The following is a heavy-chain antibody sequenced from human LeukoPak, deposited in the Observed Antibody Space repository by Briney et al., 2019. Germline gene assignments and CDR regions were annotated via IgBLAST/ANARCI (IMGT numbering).Heavy chain of an antibody. CDR2: ISGSGGTA. J-gene: IGHJ4*02. CDR1: GFTFSSYA. V-gene: IGHV3-23*01. CDR3: AKDPYRSSSGLGDC. D-gene: IGHD6-6*01. Sequence: PGGSLRLSCAASGFTFSSYAMSWVRQAPGEGLEWVSSISGSGGTAYYADSVKGRFAISRDNSKNMVYLQMNSLRAEDTAVYYCAKDPYRSSSGLGDCWGQGTLVTVSS.